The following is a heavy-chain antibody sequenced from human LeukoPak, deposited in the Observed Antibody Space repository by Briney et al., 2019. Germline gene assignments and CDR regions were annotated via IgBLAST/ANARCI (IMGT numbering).Heavy chain of an antibody. CDR3: ARVVHYYDSSGYVY. J-gene: IGHJ4*02. D-gene: IGHD3-22*01. V-gene: IGHV1-18*01. CDR2: ISAYNDST. CDR1: GYTFTSYG. Sequence: ASVKVSCKASGYTFTSYGISWVRQAPGQGLEWMGWISAYNDSTNYAQKLQGRVTMTTDTSTSTAYRELRSLRSDDTAVYYCARVVHYYDSSGYVYWGQGTLVTVSS.